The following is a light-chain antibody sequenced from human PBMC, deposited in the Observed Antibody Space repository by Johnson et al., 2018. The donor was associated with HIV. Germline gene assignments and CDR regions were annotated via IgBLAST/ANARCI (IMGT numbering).Light chain of an antibody. CDR1: SSNIGNNY. J-gene: IGLJ1*01. CDR2: NNY. Sequence: QSVLTQPPSVSAAPGQKVTISCSGSSSNIGNNYVSWYQQLPGTAPKLLIYNNYKRPSGIPARFSGSKSGTSATLVITALQTGDEADYYCGTWDSSLRVGFFGTGTKVTVL. CDR3: GTWDSSLRVGF. V-gene: IGLV1-51*01.